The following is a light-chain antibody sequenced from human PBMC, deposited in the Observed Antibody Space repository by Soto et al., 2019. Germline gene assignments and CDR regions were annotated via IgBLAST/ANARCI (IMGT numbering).Light chain of an antibody. V-gene: IGLV2-23*01. CDR3: CSYAGGTSVV. CDR2: EDI. CDR1: SSDVGRYNL. Sequence: QSALTQPASVSGSLGQSITISCTGSSSDVGRYNLVSWYQQHPGKAPNLLFYEDIERPSGVSNRFSGSKSGNTASLTISGLQTEDEADYYCCSYAGGTSVVFGGGTKLTVL. J-gene: IGLJ2*01.